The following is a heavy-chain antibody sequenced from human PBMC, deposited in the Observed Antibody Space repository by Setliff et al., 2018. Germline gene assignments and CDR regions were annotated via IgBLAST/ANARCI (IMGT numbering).Heavy chain of an antibody. Sequence: GGSLRLSCAASGFTFSGYYMQWVRQAPGKGLEWVANIRQDGSEKYYVDSVRGRFTISRDNAKQSLYLQMNSLRVEDTAVYYCARGGSYPDYGGQGTVVTVSS. V-gene: IGHV3-7*01. D-gene: IGHD3-16*01. CDR1: GFTFSGYY. J-gene: IGHJ4*02. CDR2: IRQDGSEK. CDR3: ARGGSYPDY.